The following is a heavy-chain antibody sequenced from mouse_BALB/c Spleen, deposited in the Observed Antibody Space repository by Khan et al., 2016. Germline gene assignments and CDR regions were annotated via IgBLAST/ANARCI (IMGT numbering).Heavy chain of an antibody. D-gene: IGHD1-1*02. CDR2: ISDGGSYT. Sequence: EVELVEPGGGLVKPGGSLKLSCAASGFTFSDYYMCWVRQSPGKRLEWVATISDGGSYTYYPDSVKGRFTISRDNARNNLYLQMSSLKSEDTAMYYCARGYYGRGTWFVYWGQGTLVTVSA. V-gene: IGHV5-4*02. CDR1: GFTFSDYY. CDR3: ARGYYGRGTWFVY. J-gene: IGHJ3*01.